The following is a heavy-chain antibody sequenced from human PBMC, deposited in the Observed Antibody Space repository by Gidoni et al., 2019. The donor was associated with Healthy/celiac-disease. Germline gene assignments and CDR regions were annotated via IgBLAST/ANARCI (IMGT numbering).Heavy chain of an antibody. J-gene: IGHJ3*02. D-gene: IGHD1-26*01. CDR3: ARDPGSGSYDDCDI. CDR2: ISSSSSTI. Sequence: YISSSSSTIYYADSVKGRFTISRDNAKNSLYLQMNSLRADDTAVYYCARDPGSGSYDDCDIWGQGTMGTVSS. V-gene: IGHV3-48*01.